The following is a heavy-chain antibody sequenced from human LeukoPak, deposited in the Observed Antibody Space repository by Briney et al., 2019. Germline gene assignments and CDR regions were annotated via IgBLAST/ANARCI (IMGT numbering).Heavy chain of an antibody. CDR3: ARRNTAMFAGLDY. V-gene: IGHV1-8*01. CDR2: MNPNSGNT. CDR1: AYTSTTSD. Sequence: ASAKVSCKASAYTSTTSDINWGRHATRHGLQWMGWMNPNSGNTGYAQKFQGRVTMTRNSAISTAFMKLSGLRSEDAAVYFCARRNTAMFAGLDYWGQGSLVTVSS. D-gene: IGHD5-18*01. J-gene: IGHJ4*02.